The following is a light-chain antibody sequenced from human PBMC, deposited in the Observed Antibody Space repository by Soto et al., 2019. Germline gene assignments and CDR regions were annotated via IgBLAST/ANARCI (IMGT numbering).Light chain of an antibody. CDR2: DVN. V-gene: IGLV2-14*01. CDR1: FSDVGGYDF. CDR3: GSYSTSGSVV. Sequence: QSALTQPASVSGSPGQSIAISCTGTFSDVGGYDFVPWYQQHPGKAPKVIIYDVNNRPSGVSNRFFGSKSGNTASLTISGLQTEDEADYYCGSYSTSGSVVFGGGTKVTVL. J-gene: IGLJ2*01.